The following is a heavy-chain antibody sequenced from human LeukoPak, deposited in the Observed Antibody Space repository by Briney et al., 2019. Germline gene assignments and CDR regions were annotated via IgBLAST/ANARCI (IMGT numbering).Heavy chain of an antibody. D-gene: IGHD3-9*01. CDR1: GFTLSSYA. Sequence: GGSLRLSCAASGFTLSSYAMSWVRQAPGKGLEWVSATSSSDAGTYYAESVRGRFTISRDNSKNTLYLQMNSLRAEDTAVYYFAKCNLTGYYKGYMDVWGKGTTVTISS. CDR3: AKCNLTGYYKGYMDV. V-gene: IGHV3-23*01. J-gene: IGHJ6*03. CDR2: TSSSDAGT.